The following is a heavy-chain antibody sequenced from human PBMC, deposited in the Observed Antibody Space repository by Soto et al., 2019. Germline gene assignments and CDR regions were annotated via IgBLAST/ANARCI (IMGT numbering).Heavy chain of an antibody. J-gene: IGHJ4*02. V-gene: IGHV4-30-4*01. CDR3: AREVGGDYYDNTDY. D-gene: IGHD3-22*01. CDR2: IYYSGST. Sequence: SETLSLTCTVSGGSISSGDYYWSWIRQPPGKGLEWIGYIYYSGSTYYNPSLKSRVTISVDTSKNQFSLKLSSVTAADTAVYYCAREVGGDYYDNTDYWGQGTLVTVYS. CDR1: GGSISSGDYY.